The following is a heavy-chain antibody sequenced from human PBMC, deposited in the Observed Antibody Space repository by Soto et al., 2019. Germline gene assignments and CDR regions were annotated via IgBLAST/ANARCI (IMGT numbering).Heavy chain of an antibody. J-gene: IGHJ4*02. D-gene: IGHD2-2*01. V-gene: IGHV3-30*18. CDR2: ISYDGSNK. Sequence: GGSLRLSCAASGFTFSSYGMHWVRQAPGKGLEWVAVISYDGSNKYYADSVKGRFTISRDNSKNTLYLQMNSLRAEDTAVYYCAKDLLKLGYCSSTSCPKPLFDYWGQGTLVTVSS. CDR3: AKDLLKLGYCSSTSCPKPLFDY. CDR1: GFTFSSYG.